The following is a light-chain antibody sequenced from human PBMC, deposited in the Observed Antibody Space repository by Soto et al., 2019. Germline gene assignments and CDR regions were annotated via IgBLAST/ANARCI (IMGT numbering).Light chain of an antibody. CDR3: CTYTAGTEI. CDR2: GVS. J-gene: IGLJ1*01. CDR1: SSDVGGYKY. Sequence: QSALTQPRSVSGSPGQSVTISCTGTSSDVGGYKYVSWYQQKPGKAPKLIIYGVSRWPSGVPNRFSGSKSGNRASLTISGLQAEDEGDYYCCTYTAGTEIFGT. V-gene: IGLV2-11*01.